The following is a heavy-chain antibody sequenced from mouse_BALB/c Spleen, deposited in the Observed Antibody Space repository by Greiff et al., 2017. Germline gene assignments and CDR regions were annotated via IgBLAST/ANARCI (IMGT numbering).Heavy chain of an antibody. J-gene: IGHJ4*01. Sequence: EVMLVESGGGLVKPGGSLKLSCAASGFTFSDYYMYWVRQTPEKRLEWVATISDGGSYTYYPDSVKGRFTISRDNAKNNLYLQMSSLKSEDTAMYYCAREDYYGSSYDAMDYWGQGTSVTVSS. V-gene: IGHV5-4*02. CDR3: AREDYYGSSYDAMDY. CDR2: ISDGGSYT. CDR1: GFTFSDYY. D-gene: IGHD1-1*01.